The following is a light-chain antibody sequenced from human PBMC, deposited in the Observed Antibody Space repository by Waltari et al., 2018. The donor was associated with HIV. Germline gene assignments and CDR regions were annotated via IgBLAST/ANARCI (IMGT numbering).Light chain of an antibody. CDR2: ECT. Sequence: HSGLTQPASVSGSPGQSITISCTGSSSDVGGYKYVSWYQQHPGKAPKLLIHECTKRPSGVSNRFSASKSDNTASLTISGRQAEDEADYYCSSYTSSATQVFGTGTKVSV. V-gene: IGLV2-14*01. J-gene: IGLJ1*01. CDR3: SSYTSSATQV. CDR1: SSDVGGYKY.